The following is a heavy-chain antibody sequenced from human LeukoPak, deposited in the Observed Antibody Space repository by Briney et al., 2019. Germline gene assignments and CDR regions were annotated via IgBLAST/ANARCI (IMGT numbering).Heavy chain of an antibody. CDR2: ISLSSTYT. D-gene: IGHD2-2*01. V-gene: IGHV3-11*06. CDR3: ARLYCSSTSCYSPYFDY. Sequence: GGSLRLSCAASGFTFSDYYMSWIRQAPGKGLEWVSYISLSSTYTNYADSVKGRFTISRDNSKNSLYLQMSSLRAEDTAVYYCARLYCSSTSCYSPYFDYWGQGTLVTVSS. J-gene: IGHJ4*02. CDR1: GFTFSDYY.